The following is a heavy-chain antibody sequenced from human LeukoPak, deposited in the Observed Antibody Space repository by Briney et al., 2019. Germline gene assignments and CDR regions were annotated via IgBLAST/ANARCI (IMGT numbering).Heavy chain of an antibody. J-gene: IGHJ4*02. D-gene: IGHD3-10*01. V-gene: IGHV4-59*08. Sequence: SETLSLTCTVSCGSISSYYWSWIRQPPGKGLEWIGYIYYSGSTNYNPSLKSRVTISVGTSKNQFSLKVSSVTAADTAVYYCVSNYYGSGSLDYWGQGNLVTVSS. CDR2: IYYSGST. CDR3: VSNYYGSGSLDY. CDR1: CGSISSYY.